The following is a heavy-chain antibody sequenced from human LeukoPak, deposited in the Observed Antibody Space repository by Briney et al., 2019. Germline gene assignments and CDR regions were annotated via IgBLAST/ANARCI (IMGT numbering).Heavy chain of an antibody. CDR2: IYYSGRT. D-gene: IGHD6-13*01. CDR1: GGSLSSHH. CDR3: ARDLLLAAAAKDVFDL. V-gene: IGHV4-59*11. J-gene: IGHJ3*01. Sequence: PSETLSLTCTGSGGSLSSHHWSWIRQPPGKEPEWIGYIYYSGRTNYSPSLKSRVTISVDRSKRHFSLTLNSVTAADTAAYYCARDLLLAAAAKDVFDLWDRGTLVTVCS.